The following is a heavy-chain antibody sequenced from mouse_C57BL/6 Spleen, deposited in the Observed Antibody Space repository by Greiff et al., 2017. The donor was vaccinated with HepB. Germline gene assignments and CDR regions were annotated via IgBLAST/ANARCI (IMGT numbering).Heavy chain of an antibody. CDR2: ISSGGSYT. V-gene: IGHV5-6*01. CDR1: GFTFSSYG. D-gene: IGHD2-4*01. CDR3: ARGYDYDERNYFDY. Sequence: VQLQQSGGDLVKPGGSLKLSCAASGFTFSSYGMSWVRQTPDKRLEWVATISSGGSYTYYPDSVKGRFTISRDNAKNTLYLQMSSLKSEDTAMYYCARGYDYDERNYFDYWGQGTTLTVSS. J-gene: IGHJ2*01.